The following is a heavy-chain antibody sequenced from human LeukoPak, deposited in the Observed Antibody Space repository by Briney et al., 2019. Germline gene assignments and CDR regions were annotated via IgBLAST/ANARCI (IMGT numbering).Heavy chain of an antibody. J-gene: IGHJ3*02. CDR1: GLTFGSYA. CDR3: ARSLRIAAEGAFDI. D-gene: IGHD6-13*01. V-gene: IGHV3-30*04. CDR2: ISYDGSNK. Sequence: PGGSLRLSCAASGLTFGSYAMHWVRQAPGKGLEWVAVISYDGSNKYYADSVKGRFTISRDNSKNTLYLQMNSLRAEDTAVYYCARSLRIAAEGAFDIWGQGTMVTVSS.